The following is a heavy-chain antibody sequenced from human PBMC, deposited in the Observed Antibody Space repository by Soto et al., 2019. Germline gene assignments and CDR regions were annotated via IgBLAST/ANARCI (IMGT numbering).Heavy chain of an antibody. CDR2: IYWDNDK. V-gene: IGHV2-5*02. CDR3: ERSLWCGELH. J-gene: IGHJ4*02. Sequence: QITLKESGPTLVKPTQTLTLTCSFSGFSLSTTGVGVGWIRQSPGKALEWLAIIYWDNDKRYSPSLKSRVTITKDTSKNRVVLTVTNMDHVDAGTYYCERSLWCGELHWGQGALVTVSS. CDR1: GFSLSTTGVG. D-gene: IGHD3-10*01.